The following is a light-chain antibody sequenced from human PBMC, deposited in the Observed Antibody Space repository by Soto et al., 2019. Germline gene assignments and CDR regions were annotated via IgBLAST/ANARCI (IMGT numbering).Light chain of an antibody. Sequence: DIQMTQSPSSLSASVGDRFTITCRASQIISSWLAWYQQKPGKAPKLLIYKASSLESGVPSRFSGSGSGTEFTLTISSLQPDDFATYYRQQYNSYSQTFGQGTKVDIK. V-gene: IGKV1-5*03. CDR2: KAS. CDR1: QIISSW. J-gene: IGKJ1*01. CDR3: QQYNSYSQT.